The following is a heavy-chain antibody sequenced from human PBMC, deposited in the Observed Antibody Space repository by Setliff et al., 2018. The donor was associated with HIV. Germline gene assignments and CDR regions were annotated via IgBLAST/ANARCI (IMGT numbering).Heavy chain of an antibody. V-gene: IGHV3-48*01. CDR3: ARVFEVAGRGDFDL. CDR1: GFTFSNYS. J-gene: IGHJ2*01. CDR2: ISSSSSTI. D-gene: IGHD6-19*01. Sequence: LRLSCAASGFTFSNYSMNWVRQAPGKGLEWVSYISSSSSTIYYADSVKGRFTISRDNAKNSLYLQVNSLRAEDTAVYYCARVFEVAGRGDFDLWGRGTLVTVSS.